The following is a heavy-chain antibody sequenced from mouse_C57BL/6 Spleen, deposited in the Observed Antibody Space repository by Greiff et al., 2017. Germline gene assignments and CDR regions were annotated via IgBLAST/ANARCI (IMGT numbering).Heavy chain of an antibody. Sequence: QVQLKQSGAELVKPGASVKISCKASGYAFSSYWMNWVKQRPGKGLEWIGQIYPGDGDTNYNGKFKGKATLTADKSSSTAYMQLSSLTSEDSAVYFCARRGFTVTTGFDYWGQGTTLTVSS. D-gene: IGHD1-1*01. J-gene: IGHJ2*01. CDR2: IYPGDGDT. CDR3: ARRGFTVTTGFDY. CDR1: GYAFSSYW. V-gene: IGHV1-80*01.